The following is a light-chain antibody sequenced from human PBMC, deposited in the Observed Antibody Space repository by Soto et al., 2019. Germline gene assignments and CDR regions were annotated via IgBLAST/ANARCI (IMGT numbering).Light chain of an antibody. V-gene: IGKV2-28*01. J-gene: IGKJ5*01. Sequence: DIVMTQSPLSLPVTPGEPASISCRSSQSLLHSNGYNYLDWYLQKRGQSQQLLIYLGSNRASGVPDRYSGSGSGTDFTLKISRVEAEDVGVYYCMQALQTPITFGQGTRLEIK. CDR3: MQALQTPIT. CDR2: LGS. CDR1: QSLLHSNGYNY.